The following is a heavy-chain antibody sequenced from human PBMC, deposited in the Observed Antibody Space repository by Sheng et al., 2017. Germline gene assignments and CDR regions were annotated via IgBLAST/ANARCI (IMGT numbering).Heavy chain of an antibody. CDR1: GFTVSSNY. J-gene: IGHJ6*02. V-gene: IGHV3-53*01. D-gene: IGHD1-26*01. Sequence: EVQLVESGGGLIQPGGSLRLSCAASGFTVSSNYMSWVRQAPGKGLEWVSVIYSGGSTYYADSVKGRFTISRDNSKNTLYLQMNSLRAEDTAVYYCARAVVGAALYYGMDVWGQGTTVTVSS. CDR3: ARAVVGAALYYGMDV. CDR2: IYSGGST.